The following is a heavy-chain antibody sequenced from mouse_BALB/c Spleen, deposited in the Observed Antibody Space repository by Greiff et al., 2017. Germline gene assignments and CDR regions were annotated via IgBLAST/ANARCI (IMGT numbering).Heavy chain of an antibody. CDR3: ARYDYDGDYYAMDY. CDR2: ISSGGGST. V-gene: IGHV5-12-1*01. J-gene: IGHJ4*01. D-gene: IGHD2-4*01. Sequence: EVQLVESGGGLVKPGGSLKLSCAASGFAFSSYDMSWVRQTPEKRLEWVAYISSGGGSTYYPDTVKGRFTISRDNAKNTLYLQMSSLKSEDTAMYYCARYDYDGDYYAMDYWGQGTSVTVSS. CDR1: GFAFSSYD.